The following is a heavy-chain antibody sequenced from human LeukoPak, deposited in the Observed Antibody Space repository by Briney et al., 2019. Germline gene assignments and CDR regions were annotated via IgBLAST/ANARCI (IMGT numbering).Heavy chain of an antibody. J-gene: IGHJ4*02. Sequence: GGSLRLSCTASGFTFGDYVMSWVRQAPGKGLEWVGFIRSKGYGGTAEYAAYVKGRFTISRDDSKSIAYLQMNSLKTEDTAVYYCTGDSYYNWGQGTLVTVSS. CDR2: IRSKGYGGTA. CDR3: TGDSYYN. D-gene: IGHD1-26*01. V-gene: IGHV3-49*04. CDR1: GFTFGDYV.